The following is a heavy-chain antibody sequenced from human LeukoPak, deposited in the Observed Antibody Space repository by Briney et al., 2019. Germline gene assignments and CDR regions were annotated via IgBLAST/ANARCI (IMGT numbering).Heavy chain of an antibody. CDR1: GFTFSSYS. V-gene: IGHV3-21*01. J-gene: IGHJ4*02. Sequence: RPGGSLRLSCAASGFTFSSYSMNWVRQAPGKGLEWVSSISSGSSFIYYADSVKGRFTISRDNAKNSLHLQMNSLRAEDTAVYYCARVFGSGWMYFDFWGQGTLVTVSS. CDR2: ISSGSSFI. CDR3: ARVFGSGWMYFDF. D-gene: IGHD6-19*01.